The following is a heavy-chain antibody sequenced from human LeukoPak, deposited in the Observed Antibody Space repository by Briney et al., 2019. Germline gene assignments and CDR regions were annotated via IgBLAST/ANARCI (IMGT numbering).Heavy chain of an antibody. Sequence: SETLSLTCTVSGGSISSYYWSWIRQPPGKGLEWIGYTYYSGSTNYNPSLKSRVTISVDTSKNQFSLKLSSVTAADTAVYYCATDIAAAGTAFDIWGQGTMVTVSS. CDR2: TYYSGST. CDR1: GGSISSYY. J-gene: IGHJ3*02. V-gene: IGHV4-59*01. D-gene: IGHD6-13*01. CDR3: ATDIAAAGTAFDI.